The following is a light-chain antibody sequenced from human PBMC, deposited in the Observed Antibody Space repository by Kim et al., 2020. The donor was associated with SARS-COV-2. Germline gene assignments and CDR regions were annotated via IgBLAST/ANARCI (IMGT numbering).Light chain of an antibody. CDR3: GTWDSSLSGLV. CDR1: SSNSGNNY. CDR2: ENN. J-gene: IGLJ3*02. V-gene: IGLV1-51*01. Sequence: GQKVTLSCSGSSSNSGNNYVSWYQQLPGTAPKLLIYENNKRPSGIPDRFSGSKSGTSATLGITGLQTGDEADYYCGTWDSSLSGLVFGGGTQLTVL.